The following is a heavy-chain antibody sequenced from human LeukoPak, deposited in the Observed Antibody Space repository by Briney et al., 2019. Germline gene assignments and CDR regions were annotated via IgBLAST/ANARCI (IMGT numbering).Heavy chain of an antibody. CDR2: ISAYNGNT. Sequence: ASVKVSCKASGYTFTSYGISWVRQAPGQGLEWMGWISAYNGNTNYAQKLQGRVTMTTDTSTSTAYMELRSLRSDDTAVYYCAREKGYCSSTSCLSYFDYWGQGTLVTVSS. CDR3: AREKGYCSSTSCLSYFDY. D-gene: IGHD2-2*01. CDR1: GYTFTSYG. J-gene: IGHJ4*02. V-gene: IGHV1-18*01.